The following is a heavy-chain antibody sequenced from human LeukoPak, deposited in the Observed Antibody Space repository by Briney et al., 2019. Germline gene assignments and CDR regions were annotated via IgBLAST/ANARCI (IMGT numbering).Heavy chain of an antibody. CDR1: GGSISSYY. CDR2: IYTSGST. D-gene: IGHD4-23*01. V-gene: IGHV4-4*07. CDR3: ARDTPGGGKSPYYFDY. Sequence: SETLSLTCTVSGGSISSYYWSWIRQPAGKGLEWIGRIYTSGSTNYNPSLKSRVTMSVDTSKNQFSLKLSSVTAADTAVYYCARDTPGGGKSPYYFDYWGQGTLVTVSS. J-gene: IGHJ4*02.